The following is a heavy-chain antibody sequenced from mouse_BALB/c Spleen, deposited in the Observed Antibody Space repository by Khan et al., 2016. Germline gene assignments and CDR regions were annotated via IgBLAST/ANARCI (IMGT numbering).Heavy chain of an antibody. J-gene: IGHJ4*01. CDR2: IWAGGST. Sequence: VQLQESGPGLVAPSQSLSITCPVSGFSLTSYGVHWVRQPPGKGLEWLGVIWAGGSTNYNSALMSRLSISKDNSKSQVFLKMNSLQTDDTAMYYCARAGTRAMDYWGQGTSVTVSS. D-gene: IGHD4-1*01. CDR1: GFSLTSYG. V-gene: IGHV2-9*02. CDR3: ARAGTRAMDY.